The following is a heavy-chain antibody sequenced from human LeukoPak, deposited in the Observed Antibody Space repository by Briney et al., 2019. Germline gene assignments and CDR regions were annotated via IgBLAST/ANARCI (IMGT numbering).Heavy chain of an antibody. J-gene: IGHJ3*02. CDR2: IYPDDSDT. V-gene: IGHV5-51*01. Sequence: GESLKISCKGSGYSFTTYWLGWVRQMPWKGLEWMGIIYPDDSDTRNSPSFQGQVTISADKSISTAYLKWSSLKASDTAMYYCARLSSTNAFDIWGQGTMVTVSS. CDR3: ARLSSTNAFDI. D-gene: IGHD1-1*01. CDR1: GYSFTTYW.